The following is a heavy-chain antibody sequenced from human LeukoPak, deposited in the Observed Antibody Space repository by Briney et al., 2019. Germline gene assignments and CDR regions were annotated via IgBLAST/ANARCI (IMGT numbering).Heavy chain of an antibody. D-gene: IGHD3-3*01. CDR3: ATERLQKDTIFGVVIYTFDY. J-gene: IGHJ4*02. CDR2: FDPEDGET. V-gene: IGHV1-24*01. Sequence: SVKVSCKVSGYTLTELSMHWVRQAPGKGLEWMGGFDPEDGETIYAQKFQGRVTMTEDTSTDTAYMELSRLRSEDTAVYYCATERLQKDTIFGVVIYTFDYWGQGTLVTVSS. CDR1: GYTLTELS.